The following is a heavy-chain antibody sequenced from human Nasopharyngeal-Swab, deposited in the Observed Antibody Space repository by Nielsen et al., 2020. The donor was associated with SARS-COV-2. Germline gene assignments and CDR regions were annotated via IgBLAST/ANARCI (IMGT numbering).Heavy chain of an antibody. J-gene: IGHJ6*02. CDR1: GGTFSSYA. Sequence: SVKVSCKASGGTFSSYAISWVRQAPGQGLEWMGGIIPILGIANYAQKFQGRVTITADKSTSTAYMELSSLRSEDTAVYYCAREEIYDSSGYYSYYYYGMDVWGQGTTVTVSS. D-gene: IGHD3-22*01. CDR2: IIPILGIA. V-gene: IGHV1-69*10. CDR3: AREEIYDSSGYYSYYYYGMDV.